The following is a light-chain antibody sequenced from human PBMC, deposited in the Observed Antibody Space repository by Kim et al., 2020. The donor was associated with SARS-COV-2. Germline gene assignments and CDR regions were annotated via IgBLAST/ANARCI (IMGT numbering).Light chain of an antibody. CDR1: KLGDKY. J-gene: IGLJ2*01. CDR2: QDS. Sequence: SGSPGQTARLARSGDKLGDKYACWYQQKPDQSPVLVIYQDSKRPSGIPERFSGSNSGNTATLTISGTQAMDEADYYCQAWDSSRVVFGGGTQLTVL. CDR3: QAWDSSRVV. V-gene: IGLV3-1*01.